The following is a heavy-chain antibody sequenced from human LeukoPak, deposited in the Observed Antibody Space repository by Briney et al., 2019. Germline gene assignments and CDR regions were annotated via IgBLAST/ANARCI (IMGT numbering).Heavy chain of an antibody. J-gene: IGHJ4*02. Sequence: ASVQVSCKASGYTFYYYGISWVRQAPGQGLEWMGWINPNSGGTNYAQKFQGRVTMTRDTSISTAYMELSRLRSDDTAVYYCARGRGGIRYFDWLFTFDYWGQGTLVTVSS. CDR1: GYTFYYYG. D-gene: IGHD3-9*01. CDR2: INPNSGGT. CDR3: ARGRGGIRYFDWLFTFDY. V-gene: IGHV1-2*02.